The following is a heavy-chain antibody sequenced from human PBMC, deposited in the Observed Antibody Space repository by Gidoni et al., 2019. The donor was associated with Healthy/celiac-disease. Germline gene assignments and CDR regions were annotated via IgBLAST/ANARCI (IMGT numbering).Heavy chain of an antibody. D-gene: IGHD3-3*01. V-gene: IGHV3-15*01. J-gene: IGHJ5*02. Sequence: EVQLVESGGGLVKPGGSLRLSCAAYGFTFSNARMSWVRQAPGKGLEWVGRIKSKTDGGTTDYAAPVKGRFTISRDDSKNTLYLQMNSLKTEDTAVYYCTTAPDDFWSGYLLSWFDPWGQGTLVTVSS. CDR2: IKSKTDGGTT. CDR3: TTAPDDFWSGYLLSWFDP. CDR1: GFTFSNAR.